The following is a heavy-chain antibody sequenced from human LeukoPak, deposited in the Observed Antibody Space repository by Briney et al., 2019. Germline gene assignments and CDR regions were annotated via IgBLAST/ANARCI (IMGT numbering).Heavy chain of an antibody. V-gene: IGHV4-61*09. Sequence: SQTLSLTCTVSGGSTNSGSFHWNWIRQPAGKELEWIRHIYTTGSTNYNPSLKSRVTISGDTSKNQFSLKLSSVTAADTAVYFCARSMYSSGWYNLLYFDYWGQGTLVTVSS. D-gene: IGHD6-19*01. CDR1: GGSTNSGSFH. CDR2: IYTTGST. CDR3: ARSMYSSGWYNLLYFDY. J-gene: IGHJ4*02.